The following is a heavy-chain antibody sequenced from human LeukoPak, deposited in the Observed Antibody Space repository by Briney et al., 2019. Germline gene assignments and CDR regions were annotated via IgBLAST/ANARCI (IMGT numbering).Heavy chain of an antibody. Sequence: GESLKISCQTAGYSFTDYWIGWVRQMPGKGLEWMGIIYPGDSDTRYSPSFQGQVTISADKSIRNAYLQWSLKASDTAIYYCARSDQLRWFGEPRRPFYYGMDVWGQGTTVTVS. CDR2: IYPGDSDT. D-gene: IGHD3-10*01. CDR3: ARSDQLRWFGEPRRPFYYGMDV. CDR1: GYSFTDYW. J-gene: IGHJ6*02. V-gene: IGHV5-51*01.